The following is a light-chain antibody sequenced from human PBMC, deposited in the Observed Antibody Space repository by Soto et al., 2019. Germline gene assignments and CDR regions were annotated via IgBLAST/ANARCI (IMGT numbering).Light chain of an antibody. CDR2: DAF. CDR1: QSISRW. Sequence: DIQMTQSHSTLSPSVGDRVAITFRASQSISRWLAWYPKKPGKAPKLLLYDAFSLASGVPSRFSGSGSGTEFTLTISLLQSGDLVKDYCHQYVNYQENFGHGNNLES. J-gene: IGKJ2*01. V-gene: IGKV1-5*01. CDR3: HQYVNYQEN.